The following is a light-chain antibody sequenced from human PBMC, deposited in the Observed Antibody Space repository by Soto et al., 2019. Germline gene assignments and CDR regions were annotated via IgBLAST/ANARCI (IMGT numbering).Light chain of an antibody. CDR2: DVS. V-gene: IGLV2-14*03. CDR3: SSYTSSSTLGV. CDR1: SSDVGGYNY. J-gene: IGLJ2*01. Sequence: QSALTQPAYVSGSPGQSITISCTGTSSDVGGYNYVSWYQQHPGKAPKLMIYDVSYRPSGVSNRFSGYKSGNTASLTISGLQTEDEADYYCSSYTSSSTLGVFGGGTKLTVL.